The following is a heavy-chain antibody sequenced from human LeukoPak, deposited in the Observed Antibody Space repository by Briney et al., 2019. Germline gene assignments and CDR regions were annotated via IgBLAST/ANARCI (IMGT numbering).Heavy chain of an antibody. Sequence: PGGSPRLSCAASGFTFSSYAMHWVSQAPGKGLEWVAVISYDGSNKYYADSVKGRFTISRDNSKNTLYLQMNSLRAEDTAVYYCARGSRWLQSDFDYWGQGTLVTVSS. CDR3: ARGSRWLQSDFDY. D-gene: IGHD5-24*01. CDR2: ISYDGSNK. J-gene: IGHJ4*02. V-gene: IGHV3-30*04. CDR1: GFTFSSYA.